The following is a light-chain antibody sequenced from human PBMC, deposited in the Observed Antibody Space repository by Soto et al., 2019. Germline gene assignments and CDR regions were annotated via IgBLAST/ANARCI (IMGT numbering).Light chain of an antibody. J-gene: IGKJ1*01. V-gene: IGKV1-5*01. CDR1: QSIRSW. CDR3: QQYNNYLRT. Sequence: DIQMTQSPSTLSASVGDRVTITCRASQSIRSWLTWYQQKPGKAPQLLIYDASSLETGVPSRFSGSGSGTEFTLTISSLQPDDFATYYCQQYNNYLRTFGQGTKVEIK. CDR2: DAS.